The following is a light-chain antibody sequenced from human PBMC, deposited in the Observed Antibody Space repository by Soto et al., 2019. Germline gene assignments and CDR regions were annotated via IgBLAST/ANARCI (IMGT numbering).Light chain of an antibody. J-gene: IGLJ2*01. Sequence: QSALTQPASVSGSPGQSITISCTGTSSDVGGYNYVSWYQQHPGKAPKLMNYEASNRPSGVSNRFSGSKSGNTASLTISGLQAEDEADYYCSSSTSTTTVVFGGGTKVTVL. V-gene: IGLV2-14*01. CDR3: SSSTSTTTVV. CDR2: EAS. CDR1: SSDVGGYNY.